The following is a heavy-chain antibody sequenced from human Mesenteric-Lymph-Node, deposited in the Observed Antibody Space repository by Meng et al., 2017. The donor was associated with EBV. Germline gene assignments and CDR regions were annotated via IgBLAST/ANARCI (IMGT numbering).Heavy chain of an antibody. CDR2: ISHDGNSA. CDR3: ARDHGFDGDY. V-gene: IGHV3-30*14. CDR1: GFTFGTHS. Sequence: GQLLELGGGLVQAGGSLRLSCAASGFTFGTHSIHWVRQAPGKGLEWVALISHDGNSAYYADSVKGRFTVSRDISKNTVYLQLNSLRPEDTAVYYCARDHGFDGDYWGQGTLVTVSS. J-gene: IGHJ4*02. D-gene: IGHD3-10*01.